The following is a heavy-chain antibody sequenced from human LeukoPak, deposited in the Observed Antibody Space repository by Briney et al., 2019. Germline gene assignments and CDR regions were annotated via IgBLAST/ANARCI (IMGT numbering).Heavy chain of an antibody. Sequence: PGGSLRLSCAASGFTVSSNYMSWVRQAPGKGLEWVSVIYSGGSTYYADSVKGRFTISRHNSKNTLYLQMNSLRAEDTAVYYCARAAVGSYGGSFDYWGQGTLVTVSS. V-gene: IGHV3-53*04. CDR1: GFTVSSNY. CDR2: IYSGGST. D-gene: IGHD1-26*01. CDR3: ARAAVGSYGGSFDY. J-gene: IGHJ4*02.